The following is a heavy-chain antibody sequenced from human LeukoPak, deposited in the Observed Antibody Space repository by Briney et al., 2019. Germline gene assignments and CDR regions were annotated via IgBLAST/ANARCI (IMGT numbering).Heavy chain of an antibody. D-gene: IGHD2-2*01. V-gene: IGHV3-23*01. CDR3: AKTYCSSTSCYPIWFDP. CDR2: ISGSGGST. CDR1: GFTFSSYA. J-gene: IGHJ5*02. Sequence: GGSLRLSCAASGFTFSSYAMSGVRQAPGKGLEWVSAISGSGGSTYYADSVKGRFTISRDNSKNTLYLQMNSLRAEDTAVYYCAKTYCSSTSCYPIWFDPWGQGTLVTVSS.